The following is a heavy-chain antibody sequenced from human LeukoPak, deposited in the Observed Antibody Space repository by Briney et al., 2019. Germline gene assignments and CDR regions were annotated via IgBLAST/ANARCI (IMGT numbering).Heavy chain of an antibody. J-gene: IGHJ3*02. CDR3: ARDHTYYYDSSRYIDDAFDI. CDR1: GYPFTGHY. D-gene: IGHD3-22*01. Sequence: ASVRVSCTSSGYPFTGHYMHWVRQAPGQGLEWMGRIKPITGDTNYAQKFQGRVSLTRDTSARTAYMDLSSLRFDDTAVYYCARDHTYYYDSSRYIDDAFDIWGQGTLVTV. V-gene: IGHV1-2*06. CDR2: IKPITGDT.